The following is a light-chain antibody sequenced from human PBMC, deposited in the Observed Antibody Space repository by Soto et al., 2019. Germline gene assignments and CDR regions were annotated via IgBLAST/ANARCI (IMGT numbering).Light chain of an antibody. CDR3: QQYNNWPVGFT. J-gene: IGKJ3*01. CDR1: QSVSSN. CDR2: GAS. Sequence: EIVMTQPPATLSVSPGERATLSCRASQSVSSNLAWYQQKPGQAPRLLIYGASTRATGIPARFSGSGSGTEFTLTISSLQSQDFAVYYCQQYNNWPVGFTFGPGTNVDIK. V-gene: IGKV3-15*01.